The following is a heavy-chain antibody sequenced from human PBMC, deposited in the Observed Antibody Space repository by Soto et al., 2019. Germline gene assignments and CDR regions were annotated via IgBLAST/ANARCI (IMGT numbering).Heavy chain of an antibody. CDR3: AHRHSGWYRDNWFDP. CDR2: IYWDDDK. CDR1: GFSLTTSGVG. D-gene: IGHD6-19*01. V-gene: IGHV2-5*02. J-gene: IGHJ5*02. Sequence: QITLKESGPTLVKPTQTLTLTCTFSGFSLTTSGVGVGWIRQPPGKALEWPALIYWDDDKRYSPSLKSRLTITKDTSKNQVVLTMTNMDPVDTATYYCAHRHSGWYRDNWFDPWGQGTLVTVSS.